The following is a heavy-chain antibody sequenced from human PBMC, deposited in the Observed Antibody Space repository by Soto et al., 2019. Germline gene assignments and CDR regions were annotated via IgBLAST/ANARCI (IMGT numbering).Heavy chain of an antibody. V-gene: IGHV3-33*01. CDR2: IWYDGSNK. CDR3: ARDCYDFWSGYDRTTGMDV. Sequence: GGSLRLSCAASGFTFSSYGMHWVRQAPGKGLEWVAVIWYDGSNKYYADSVKGRFTISRDNSKNTLYLQMNSLRAEDTAVYYCARDCYDFWSGYDRTTGMDVWGQGTTVTV. CDR1: GFTFSSYG. J-gene: IGHJ6*02. D-gene: IGHD3-3*01.